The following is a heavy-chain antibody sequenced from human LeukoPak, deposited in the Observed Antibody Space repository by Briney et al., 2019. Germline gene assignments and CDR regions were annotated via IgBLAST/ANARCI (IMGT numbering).Heavy chain of an antibody. Sequence: SETLSLTCTVSGGSISSYYWSWLRQPPGKGLEWTGNIHYSGSTNYNPSLKSRVTISLDTSKNQLSLKLSSVTAADTAVYYCARDRVVGSTKRSYDIWGQGTMVTVSS. D-gene: IGHD1-26*01. CDR2: IHYSGST. CDR1: GGSISSYY. J-gene: IGHJ3*02. CDR3: ARDRVVGSTKRSYDI. V-gene: IGHV4-59*01.